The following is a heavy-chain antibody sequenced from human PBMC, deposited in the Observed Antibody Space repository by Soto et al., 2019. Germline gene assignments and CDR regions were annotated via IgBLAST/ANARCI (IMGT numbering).Heavy chain of an antibody. CDR1: GGSISSYY. D-gene: IGHD6-19*01. CDR3: GSIAVAEANAFDI. J-gene: IGHJ3*02. Sequence: SETLSLTCTVSGGSISSYYWSWIRQPPGKGLEWIGYIYYSGSTNYNPSLKSRVTISVDTSKNQFSLKLSSVTAADTAVYYCGSIAVAEANAFDIWGQGTMVTVSS. V-gene: IGHV4-59*01. CDR2: IYYSGST.